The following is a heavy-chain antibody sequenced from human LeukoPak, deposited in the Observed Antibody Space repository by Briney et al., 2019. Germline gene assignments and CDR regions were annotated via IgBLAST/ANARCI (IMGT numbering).Heavy chain of an antibody. Sequence: PTETLSLTCTVSDGSIGRNYWTWIRQPPGKGLEYIGYIYYTGGTNDNPSLKSRVTISVDTSKNQFSLKLTSVTAADTAVYFCAKYGNSGWVIDNWGQGTLVTVSS. J-gene: IGHJ4*02. CDR2: IYYTGGT. CDR1: DGSIGRNY. CDR3: AKYGNSGWVIDN. V-gene: IGHV4-59*08. D-gene: IGHD6-19*01.